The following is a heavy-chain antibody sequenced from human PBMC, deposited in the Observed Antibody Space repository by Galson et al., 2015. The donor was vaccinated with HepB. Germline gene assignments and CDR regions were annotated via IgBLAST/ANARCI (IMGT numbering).Heavy chain of an antibody. CDR1: GFTFSSYA. J-gene: IGHJ6*03. D-gene: IGHD2-2*03. CDR2: ISYDGSNK. V-gene: IGHV3-30-3*01. CDR3: ARDPVDIVVVPAAEHYYYYMDV. Sequence: SLRLSCAASGFTFSSYAMHWVRQAPGKGLEWVAVISYDGSNKYYADSVKGRFTISRDNSKNTLYLQMNSLRAEDTAVYYCARDPVDIVVVPAAEHYYYYMDVWGKGTTVTVSS.